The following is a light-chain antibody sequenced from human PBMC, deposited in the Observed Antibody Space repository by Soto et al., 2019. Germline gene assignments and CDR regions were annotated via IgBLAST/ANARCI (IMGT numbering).Light chain of an antibody. Sequence: QSVLTQPASVSGSPGQSITISCTGTSSDVGGYNYVSWYQQHPGKAPKLMIYDVSNRPSGVSNRFSGSKSGNTASLTISGLQAEDEAAYYCSSYKSSSTDVFGTGTKVTGL. V-gene: IGLV2-14*01. CDR1: SSDVGGYNY. CDR3: SSYKSSSTDV. J-gene: IGLJ1*01. CDR2: DVS.